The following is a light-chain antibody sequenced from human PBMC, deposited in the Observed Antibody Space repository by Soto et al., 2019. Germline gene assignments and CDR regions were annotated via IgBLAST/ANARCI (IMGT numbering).Light chain of an antibody. Sequence: IVLTQSPATLSLSPGERATLSCRASQVITLSYLAWYQQKPGQAPRLLIYGTSNRATGIPDMFSGVGSGTDFTLTISTLEPEDFAVYYCQQYRREFCQGTKVDIK. V-gene: IGKV3-20*01. CDR1: QVITLSY. CDR3: QQYRRE. CDR2: GTS. J-gene: IGKJ1*01.